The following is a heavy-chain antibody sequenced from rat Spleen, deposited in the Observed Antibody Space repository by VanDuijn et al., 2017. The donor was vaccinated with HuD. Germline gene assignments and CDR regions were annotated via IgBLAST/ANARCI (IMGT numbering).Heavy chain of an antibody. Sequence: QVQLKESGPGLVQSSQTLSLTCTVSGFSLTNFHVSWVRQPPGKGLEWMGIIWTGGNTACNSLLKSRLSISRDTSKNQVFLKMNSLQSEDTTTYYCARDLDGYFDYWGQGVMVTVSS. CDR3: ARDLDGYFDY. V-gene: IGHV2-43*01. D-gene: IGHD1-12*03. CDR1: GFSLTNFH. J-gene: IGHJ2*01. CDR2: IWTGGNT.